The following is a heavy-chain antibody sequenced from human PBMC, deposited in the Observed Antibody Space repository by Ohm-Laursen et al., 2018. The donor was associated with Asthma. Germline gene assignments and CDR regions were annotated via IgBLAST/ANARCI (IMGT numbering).Heavy chain of an antibody. CDR2: ISYDGSNK. CDR3: ARVYRGYFDY. J-gene: IGHJ4*02. D-gene: IGHD2-2*02. CDR1: GFTFSSYA. Sequence: SLRLSCAASGFTFSSYAMHWVRQAPGKGLEWVAVISYDGSNKYYADSVKGRFTISRDNSKNTLYLQMNSLRAEDTAVYYCARVYRGYFDYWGQETLVTVSS. V-gene: IGHV3-30-3*01.